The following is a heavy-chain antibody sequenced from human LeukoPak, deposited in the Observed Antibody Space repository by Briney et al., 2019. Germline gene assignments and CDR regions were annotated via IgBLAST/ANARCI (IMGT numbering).Heavy chain of an antibody. Sequence: GGSLRLSCAASGFTFSSYWMHWVRQAPGKGLMWVSRIKSDGSETNYADSVKGRFTVSRDNAKNTLSLQMNSLRAEDTAVYYCTSDRVYYGLDIWGQGTTVSVS. V-gene: IGHV3-74*01. J-gene: IGHJ6*02. CDR1: GFTFSSYW. CDR3: TSDRVYYGLDI. CDR2: IKSDGSET.